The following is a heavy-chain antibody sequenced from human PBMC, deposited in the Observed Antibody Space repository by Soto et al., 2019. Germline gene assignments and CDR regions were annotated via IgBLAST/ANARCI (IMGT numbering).Heavy chain of an antibody. J-gene: IGHJ4*02. D-gene: IGHD1-26*01. CDR3: AHRPGGGSHWHY. Sequence: QITLKESGPTLVKPTQTLTLTCTFSGFSLSTSGVGVGWIRQPPGKALEWLALIYWDDDKRYSPSLKSRLTISHAXSKNQVVLTMTNMDTVDTATYYCAHRPGGGSHWHYWGQGTLVTVSS. CDR2: IYWDDDK. V-gene: IGHV2-5*02. CDR1: GFSLSTSGVG.